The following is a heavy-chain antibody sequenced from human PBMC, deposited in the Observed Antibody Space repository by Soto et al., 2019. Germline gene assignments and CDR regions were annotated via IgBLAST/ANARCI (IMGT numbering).Heavy chain of an antibody. V-gene: IGHV1-3*01. Sequence: QVQLVQSGAEVKKPGASVKVSCKASGYTFTSYAMHWVRQAPGQRLEWMGWINAGNGNTKYSQKFQGRVTITRDTSASTAYMELSSLRSEDTAVYYCAREWGILLWFGELSRHNWFDPWGQGTLVTVSS. CDR2: INAGNGNT. J-gene: IGHJ5*02. CDR1: GYTFTSYA. D-gene: IGHD3-10*01. CDR3: AREWGILLWFGELSRHNWFDP.